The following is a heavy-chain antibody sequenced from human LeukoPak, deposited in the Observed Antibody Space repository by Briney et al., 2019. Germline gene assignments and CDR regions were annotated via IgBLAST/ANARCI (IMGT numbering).Heavy chain of an antibody. CDR2: IYPSGST. CDR1: GYSISSGYY. J-gene: IGHJ5*02. CDR3: ARVRRTTYYDFWSGVQGQFDP. V-gene: IGHV4-38-2*02. Sequence: SETLSLTCTVSGYSISSGYYWGWIRQPPGKGLEWIGSIYPSGSTYYYPSLKSRVTISLDTSKNQFSLKLSSVTAADTAVYYCARVRRTTYYDFWSGVQGQFDPWGQGTLVTASS. D-gene: IGHD3-3*01.